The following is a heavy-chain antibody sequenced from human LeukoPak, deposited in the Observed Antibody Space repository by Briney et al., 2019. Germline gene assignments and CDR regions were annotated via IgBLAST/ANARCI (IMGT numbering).Heavy chain of an antibody. Sequence: AETRTLTCTVSGGSINSYYWSWIRQPPGKGLEWIGYIYYSGSTEYNPSLTSRVTISVDTSKNQFSLKMSSVTAADTAVYYCARARDGHINNWFAGREQGISVTVSS. CDR2: IYYSGST. CDR3: ARARDGHINNWFAG. V-gene: IGHV4-59*01. J-gene: IGHJ5*02. D-gene: IGHD5-24*01. CDR1: GGSINSYY.